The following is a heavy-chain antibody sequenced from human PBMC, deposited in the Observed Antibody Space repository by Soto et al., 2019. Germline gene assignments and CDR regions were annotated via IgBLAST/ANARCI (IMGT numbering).Heavy chain of an antibody. D-gene: IGHD2-15*01. Sequence: SETLSLTCSFSGDSVTSHYLTWIRQSPEKGLEWIGYMHYTGFSHYNPSLKSRLTLSVDRSKNHFTLQLTSVTVADTAVYYCARDGMGYCSGGSCPGPYYYYGMDVWGQGTTVTVSS. J-gene: IGHJ6*02. CDR1: GDSVTSHY. CDR3: ARDGMGYCSGGSCPGPYYYYGMDV. V-gene: IGHV4-59*02. CDR2: MHYTGFS.